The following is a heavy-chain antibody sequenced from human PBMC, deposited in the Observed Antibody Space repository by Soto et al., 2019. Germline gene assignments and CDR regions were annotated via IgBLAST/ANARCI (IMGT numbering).Heavy chain of an antibody. D-gene: IGHD6-19*01. CDR1: GGSVNSGTYY. CDR3: ARERWDSSGRYGMGV. CDR2: IYYSEST. J-gene: IGHJ6*02. V-gene: IGHV4-61*01. Sequence: QLQLQESGPGLVKPSDTLSLTCTVSGGSVNSGTYYWSWIRQPPGKGLEWIGNIYYSESTNYNPSLRSRITISVDSSKNQFSLKLSSVTAADTAVYYCARERWDSSGRYGMGVWGQGTTVTVSS.